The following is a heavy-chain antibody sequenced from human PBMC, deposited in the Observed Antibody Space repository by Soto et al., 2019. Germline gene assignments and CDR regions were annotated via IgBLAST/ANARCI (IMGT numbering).Heavy chain of an antibody. CDR3: ARAWWEVYDFWSGYQTHLGDNWFDP. Sequence: QVQLQESGPGLVKPSQTLSLTCTVSGGSISSGDYYWSWIRQPPGKGPEWIGYIYYSGSTYYNPSLKSRVTISVDTSKNQFSLKLSSVTAADTAVYYCARAWWEVYDFWSGYQTHLGDNWFDPWGQGTLVTVSS. V-gene: IGHV4-30-4*01. J-gene: IGHJ5*02. CDR2: IYYSGST. D-gene: IGHD3-3*01. CDR1: GGSISSGDYY.